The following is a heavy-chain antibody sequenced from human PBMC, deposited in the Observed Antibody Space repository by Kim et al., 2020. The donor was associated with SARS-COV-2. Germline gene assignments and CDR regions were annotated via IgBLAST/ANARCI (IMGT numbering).Heavy chain of an antibody. J-gene: IGHJ5*02. CDR3: ARVSGCGGDCLNWFDP. CDR1: GYTFTSYG. V-gene: IGHV1-18*01. D-gene: IGHD2-21*02. CDR2: ISAYNGNT. Sequence: ASVKVSCKASGYTFTSYGISWVRQAPGQGLEWMGWISAYNGNTNYAQKLQGRVTMTTDTSTSTAYMELRSLRSDDTAVYYCARVSGCGGDCLNWFDPWGQGTLVTVSS.